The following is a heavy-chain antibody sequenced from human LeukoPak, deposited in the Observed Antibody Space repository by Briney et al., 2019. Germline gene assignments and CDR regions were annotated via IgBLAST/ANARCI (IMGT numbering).Heavy chain of an antibody. Sequence: SETPSLTCTVSGGSISSYYWSWIRQPPGKGLEWIGYIYYSGSTNYNPSLKSRVTISVDTSKNQFSLKLSSVTAADTAVYYCARLTPGGYYFDYWGQGTLVTVSS. CDR2: IYYSGST. J-gene: IGHJ4*02. D-gene: IGHD2-15*01. CDR1: GGSISSYY. V-gene: IGHV4-59*08. CDR3: ARLTPGGYYFDY.